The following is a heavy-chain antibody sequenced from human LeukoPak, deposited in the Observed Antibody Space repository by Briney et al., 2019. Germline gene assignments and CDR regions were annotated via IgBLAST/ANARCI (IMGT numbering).Heavy chain of an antibody. Sequence: KTSETLSLTCTVSGGSISSYYWSWIRQPPGKGLEWIGYIYYSGSTNYNPSLKSRVTISVDTSKNQFSLKLSSVTAADTAVYYCARGITIRYYYGMDVWGQGTTVTVSS. CDR2: IYYSGST. CDR1: GGSISSYY. V-gene: IGHV4-59*01. D-gene: IGHD3-3*01. CDR3: ARGITIRYYYGMDV. J-gene: IGHJ6*02.